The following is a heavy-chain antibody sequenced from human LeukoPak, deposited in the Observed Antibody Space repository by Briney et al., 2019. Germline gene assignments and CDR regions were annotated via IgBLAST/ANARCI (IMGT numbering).Heavy chain of an antibody. V-gene: IGHV3-48*04. Sequence: GGSLRLSCAASGFTFSSYNMNWVRQAPGRGLEWISYISSSGAPIYYADSVKGRFTISRDNAKNSLYLQMNSLRAEDTAVYYCARDSHYDILTGYSYYYYGMDVWGQGTTVTVSS. CDR1: GFTFSSYN. CDR2: ISSSGAPI. J-gene: IGHJ6*02. D-gene: IGHD3-9*01. CDR3: ARDSHYDILTGYSYYYYGMDV.